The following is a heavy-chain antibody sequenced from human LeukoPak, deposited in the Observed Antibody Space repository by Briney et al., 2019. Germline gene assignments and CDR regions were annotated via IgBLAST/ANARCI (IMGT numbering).Heavy chain of an antibody. CDR1: GFTFSDYY. Sequence: GWSLRLSCAASGFTFSDYYMSWIRQAAGKGLEWVSYISANSGYIKFADSVRGRFTISRDNAKNSLYVQMNSLRAEDTAVYYCARDVSRVVPAARYFDYWGQGTLVTVSS. V-gene: IGHV3-11*06. J-gene: IGHJ4*02. CDR3: ARDVSRVVPAARYFDY. CDR2: ISANSGYI. D-gene: IGHD2-2*01.